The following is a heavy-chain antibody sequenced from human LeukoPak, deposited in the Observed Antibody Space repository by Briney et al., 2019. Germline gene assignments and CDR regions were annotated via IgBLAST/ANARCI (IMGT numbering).Heavy chain of an antibody. D-gene: IGHD3-10*01. Sequence: GGSLRLSCAASGFTFDDYTIHWVRQAPGKGLEWVSLISWDGGTTYYVDSVKGRFTISRDNSKNSLYLQMNSLRTEDTALYYCAKDGPEDSGTYSLDYWGQGTLVTVSS. V-gene: IGHV3-43*01. CDR1: GFTFDDYT. J-gene: IGHJ4*02. CDR3: AKDGPEDSGTYSLDY. CDR2: ISWDGGTT.